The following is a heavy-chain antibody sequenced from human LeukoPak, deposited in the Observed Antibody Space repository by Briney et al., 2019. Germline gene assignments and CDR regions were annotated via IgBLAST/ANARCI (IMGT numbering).Heavy chain of an antibody. V-gene: IGHV3-23*01. CDR2: ISDSGVST. D-gene: IGHD2-2*01. J-gene: IGHJ3*02. Sequence: GGSLRLSCVASGFSFSSYWMSWVRQAPGKGLEWVSFISDSGVSTYHADSVKGRFTISRDNSKNTLYLQMNSLRAEDTAVYYCALRGDIVVVPAAMGAFDIWGQGTMVTVSS. CDR1: GFSFSSYW. CDR3: ALRGDIVVVPAAMGAFDI.